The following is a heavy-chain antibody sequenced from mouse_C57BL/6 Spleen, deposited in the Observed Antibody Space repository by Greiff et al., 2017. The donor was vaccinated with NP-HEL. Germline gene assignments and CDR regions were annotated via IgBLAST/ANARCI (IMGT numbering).Heavy chain of an antibody. D-gene: IGHD1-1*01. J-gene: IGHJ2*01. CDR1: GFTFSDYG. Sequence: DVHLVESGGGLVKPGGSLKLSCAASGFTFSDYGMHWVRQAPEKGLEWVAYISSGSSTIYYADTVKGRFTISRDNAKNTLFLQMTSLRSEDTAMYYCARPGYYGYFDYWGQGTTLTVSS. CDR2: ISSGSSTI. CDR3: ARPGYYGYFDY. V-gene: IGHV5-17*01.